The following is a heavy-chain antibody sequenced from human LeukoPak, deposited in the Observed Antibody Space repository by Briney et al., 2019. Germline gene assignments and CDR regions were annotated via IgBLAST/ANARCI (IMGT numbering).Heavy chain of an antibody. CDR1: GSTFSSYA. J-gene: IGHJ4*02. CDR3: AKAGSGGFVPRYYLDY. V-gene: IGHV3-23*01. CDR2: ISGGGGAT. D-gene: IGHD3-10*01. Sequence: SGGSLRLSCAASGSTFSSYAMSWVRQAPGKGLEWVSAISGGGGATYHADSVKGRFTISRDNSKNTLYLQMNSLRAEDTAVYYCAKAGSGGFVPRYYLDYWGQGTLVTVSS.